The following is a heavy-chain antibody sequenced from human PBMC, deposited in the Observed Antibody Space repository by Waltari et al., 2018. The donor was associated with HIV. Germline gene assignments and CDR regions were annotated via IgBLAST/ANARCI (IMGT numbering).Heavy chain of an antibody. J-gene: IGHJ4*02. Sequence: MSWVRQAPGKGLEWVSAISGSGGSTYYADSVKGRFTISRDNSKNTLYLQMNSLRAEDTAVYYCAKVSTPTTHFDYWGQGTLVTVSS. CDR2: ISGSGGST. V-gene: IGHV3-23*01. D-gene: IGHD1-1*01. CDR3: AKVSTPTTHFDY.